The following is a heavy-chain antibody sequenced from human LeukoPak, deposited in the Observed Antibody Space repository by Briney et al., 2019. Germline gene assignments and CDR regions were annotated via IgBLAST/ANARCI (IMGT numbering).Heavy chain of an antibody. D-gene: IGHD3-10*01. CDR3: ARGAVFQGNYDY. CDR1: GFIFSDFD. CDR2: ISGESKYI. V-gene: IGHV3-21*01. J-gene: IGHJ4*02. Sequence: GGSLRLSCAASGFIFSDFDMSWVRQAPGKGLEWVSSISGESKYIYYADSATGRFTISRDNAKNSLYLQMSTLRAEDTAVYYCARGAVFQGNYDYWGQGTQVTVSS.